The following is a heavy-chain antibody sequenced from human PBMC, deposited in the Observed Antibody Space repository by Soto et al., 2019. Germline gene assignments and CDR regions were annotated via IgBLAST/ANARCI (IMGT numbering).Heavy chain of an antibody. J-gene: IGHJ6*02. V-gene: IGHV3-30*18. D-gene: IGHD2-15*01. CDR3: AKLDEGGLQYAYYAMDV. CDR2: ISYDGSNK. CDR1: GFTFSNYG. Sequence: GGSLRLSCVASGFTFSNYGMHWVRQAPGKGLEWVAVISYDGSNKYYADSVKGRFTISRDNSKNTLYLQMTSLRTEDTALYYCAKLDEGGLQYAYYAMDVWGQGTTVTVS.